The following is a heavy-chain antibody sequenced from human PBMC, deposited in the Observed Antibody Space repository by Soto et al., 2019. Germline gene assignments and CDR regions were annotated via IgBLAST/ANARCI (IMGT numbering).Heavy chain of an antibody. CDR2: ISGSGGRT. D-gene: IGHD2-15*01. CDR3: PKGVTSADYYYYMDF. Sequence: PGGSLRLSCAASGFTFNSYAMSWVRQAPGKGLEWVSAISGSGGRTYYADSVKGRFTISRDNSKNTMYLQMNSLRAEDTALYYCPKGVTSADYYYYMDFWGRGTTVTVSS. V-gene: IGHV3-23*01. J-gene: IGHJ6*03. CDR1: GFTFNSYA.